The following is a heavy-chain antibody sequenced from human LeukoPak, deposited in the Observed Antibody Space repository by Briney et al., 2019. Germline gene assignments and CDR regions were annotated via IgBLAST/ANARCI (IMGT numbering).Heavy chain of an antibody. J-gene: IGHJ6*03. Sequence: SETLSLTCTVSGDSISSYYWSWIRQPPGKGLEWIGYIYYSGSTNYNPSLKSRVTISVDTSKNQFSLKLSSVTAADTAAYYCTRQPYYLDVWGKGTTVIISS. CDR1: GDSISSYY. CDR3: TRQPYYLDV. V-gene: IGHV4-59*08. CDR2: IYYSGST.